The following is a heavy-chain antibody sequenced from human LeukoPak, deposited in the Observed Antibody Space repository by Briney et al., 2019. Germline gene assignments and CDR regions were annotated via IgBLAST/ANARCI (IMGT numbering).Heavy chain of an antibody. CDR1: GGSISSSSYY. Sequence: PSETLSLTCTVSGGSISSSSYYWGWIRQPPGKGLEWIGSIYYSGSTYYNPSLKSRVTIPVDTSKNQFSLKLSSVTAADTAVYYCARHLKGWVAGPEYFQHWGQGTLVTVSS. CDR3: ARHLKGWVAGPEYFQH. CDR2: IYYSGST. D-gene: IGHD6-19*01. J-gene: IGHJ1*01. V-gene: IGHV4-39*01.